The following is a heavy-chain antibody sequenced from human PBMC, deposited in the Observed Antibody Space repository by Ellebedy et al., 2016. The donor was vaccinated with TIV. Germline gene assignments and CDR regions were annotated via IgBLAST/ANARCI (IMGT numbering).Heavy chain of an antibody. CDR3: AKDTLPYYYGSGTYVDY. V-gene: IGHV3-9*01. J-gene: IGHJ4*01. CDR1: GFTFNDYA. CDR2: INWNTGSL. Sequence: SLKISCAASGFTFNDYAMHWVRQAPEKGLEWVSGINWNTGSLGYADSVKGRFTISRDNAKNSLYLQMDSLRAEDTAFYYCAKDTLPYYYGSGTYVDYWGHGTLVTVSS. D-gene: IGHD3-10*01.